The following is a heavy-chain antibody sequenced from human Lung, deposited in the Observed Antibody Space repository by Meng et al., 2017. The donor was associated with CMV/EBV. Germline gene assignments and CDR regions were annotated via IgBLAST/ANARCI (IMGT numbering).Heavy chain of an antibody. CDR2: IYSGGST. D-gene: IGHD6-6*01. CDR1: GFTVSSNY. J-gene: IGHJ4*02. CDR3: ARDPIEYSSSVADY. V-gene: IGHV3-66*02. Sequence: GEXXKISCAASGFTVSSNYMSWVRQAPGKGLEWVSVIYSGGSTYYADSVKGRFTISRDNSKNTLYLQMNSLRAEDTAVYYCARDPIEYSSSVADYWGQGTLVTVSS.